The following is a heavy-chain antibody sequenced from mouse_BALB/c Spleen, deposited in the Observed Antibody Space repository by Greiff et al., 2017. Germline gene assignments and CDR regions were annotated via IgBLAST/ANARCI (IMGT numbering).Heavy chain of an antibody. V-gene: IGHV2-6-7*01. CDR1: GFSLTGYG. CDR2: IWGDGST. Sequence: QVQLLQSGPGLVAPSQSLSITCTASGFSLTGYGVNWVRQPPGKGLEWLGMIWGDGSTDYNSALKSRLSISKDNSKSQVFLKMNSLQTDDTARYYCARDRGHYYGSWCAYWGQGTLVTVSA. CDR3: ARDRGHYYGSWCAY. D-gene: IGHD1-2*01. J-gene: IGHJ3*01.